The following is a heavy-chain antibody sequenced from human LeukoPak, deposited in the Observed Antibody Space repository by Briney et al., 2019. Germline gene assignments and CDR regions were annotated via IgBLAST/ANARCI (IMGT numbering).Heavy chain of an antibody. CDR3: ARHYYGDYYFDY. D-gene: IGHD4-17*01. CDR2: IYYSGST. V-gene: IGHV4-59*08. CDR1: GGSISSYY. Sequence: SETLSLTCTVSGGSISSYYWSWIRQPPGKGLEWIGYIYYSGSTNYNPSLKSRVTISVDTSKNQFSLKLSSVTAADTAVYYCARHYYGDYYFDYWGQGTLVTVSS. J-gene: IGHJ4*02.